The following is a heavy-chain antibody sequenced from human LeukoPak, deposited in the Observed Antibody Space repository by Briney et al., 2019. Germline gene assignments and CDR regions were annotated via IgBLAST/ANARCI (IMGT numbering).Heavy chain of an antibody. V-gene: IGHV1-69*04. D-gene: IGHD2-21*01. CDR2: IIPILGIA. CDR3: ARRGEYYYGMDV. CDR1: GGTFSSYA. J-gene: IGHJ6*02. Sequence: SVKVSCKASGGTFSSYAISWVRQAPGQGLEWMGRIIPILGIANYAQKFQGRVTITADKSTSTAYMELSSLRSEDTAVYYCARRGEYYYGMDVWGQGTTVTVSS.